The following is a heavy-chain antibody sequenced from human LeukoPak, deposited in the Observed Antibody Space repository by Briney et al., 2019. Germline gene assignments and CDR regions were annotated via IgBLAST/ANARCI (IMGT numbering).Heavy chain of an antibody. V-gene: IGHV3-66*01. CDR1: GFTVSSNY. CDR2: IYSGGST. Sequence: SVGSLRLSCAASGFTVSSNYMSWVRQAPGKGLEWVSVIYSGGSTYYSDSVKGRFTISRDNSKNTLYLQMNSLRAEDTAVYYCARVVVVRGVVSRYFDYWGQGTLVTVSS. D-gene: IGHD3-10*01. J-gene: IGHJ4*02. CDR3: ARVVVVRGVVSRYFDY.